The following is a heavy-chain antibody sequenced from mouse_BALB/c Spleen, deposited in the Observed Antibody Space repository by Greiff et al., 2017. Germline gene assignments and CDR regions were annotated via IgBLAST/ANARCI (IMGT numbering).Heavy chain of an antibody. V-gene: IGHV2-6-7*01. CDR1: GFSLTGYG. CDR3: AREGENLLGYGSSYWYFDV. D-gene: IGHD1-1*01. J-gene: IGHJ1*01. CDR2: IWGDGST. Sequence: QVQLKESGPGLVAPSQSLSITCTVSGFSLTGYGVNWVRQPPGKGLEWLGMIWGDGSTDYNSALKSRLSISKDNSKSQVFLKMNSLQTDDTARYYCAREGENLLGYGSSYWYFDVWGAGTTVTVSS.